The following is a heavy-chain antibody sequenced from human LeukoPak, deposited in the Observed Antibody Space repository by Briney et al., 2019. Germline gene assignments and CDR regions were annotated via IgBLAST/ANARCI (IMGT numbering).Heavy chain of an antibody. CDR1: GFSVSNYY. CDR3: ARDRDGTGNYPLDY. J-gene: IGHJ4*02. V-gene: IGHV3-23*01. D-gene: IGHD3-10*01. Sequence: GGSLRLSCAVSGFSVSNYYMSWVRQAPGKGLEWVSGISGSGGGPYYADSVKGRFTISRDNSKNTLYLQMNSLRADDTAVYYCARDRDGTGNYPLDYWGQGTLVIVSS. CDR2: ISGSGGGP.